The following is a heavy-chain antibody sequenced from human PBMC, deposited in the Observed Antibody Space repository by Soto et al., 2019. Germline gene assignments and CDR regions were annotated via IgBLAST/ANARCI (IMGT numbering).Heavy chain of an antibody. Sequence: GASVKVSCKASGYTFTSYVISWVRQAPGQGLEWMGWISAYNGNTNYAQKLQGRVTMTTDTSTSTAYVELRSLRSDDTAVYYCARDHRSSGSYYTGHFDYWGQGTLVTVSS. D-gene: IGHD3-10*01. CDR3: ARDHRSSGSYYTGHFDY. CDR2: ISAYNGNT. J-gene: IGHJ4*02. V-gene: IGHV1-18*01. CDR1: GYTFTSYV.